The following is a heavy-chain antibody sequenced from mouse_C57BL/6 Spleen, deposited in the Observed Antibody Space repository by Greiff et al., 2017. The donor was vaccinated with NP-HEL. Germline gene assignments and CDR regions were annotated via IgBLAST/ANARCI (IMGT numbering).Heavy chain of an antibody. V-gene: IGHV1-74*01. CDR2: IHPSDSDT. CDR1: GYTFTSYW. D-gene: IGHD2-2*01. CDR3: AMGGGYDDPAWFAY. Sequence: QVQLQQPGAELVKPGASVKVSCKASGYTFTSYWMHWVKQRPGQGLEWIGRIHPSDSDTNYNQKFKDKATLTVDKSSSTAYMQLSSLTSEDSAVYYCAMGGGYDDPAWFAYWGQGTLVTVSA. J-gene: IGHJ3*01.